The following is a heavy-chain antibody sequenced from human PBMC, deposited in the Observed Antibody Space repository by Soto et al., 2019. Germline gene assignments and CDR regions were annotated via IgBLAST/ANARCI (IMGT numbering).Heavy chain of an antibody. CDR3: ARTKGIVLMVYAPTRGPFDY. V-gene: IGHV3-30-3*01. CDR1: GFTFSSYP. CDR2: ISYDGSNK. D-gene: IGHD2-8*01. Sequence: GGSLRLSCAASGFTFSSYPIPGARQAPGKGLKVVAVISYDGSNKYYADSVKGRFTISRDNSKNTLYLQMNSLRAEDTAVYYCARTKGIVLMVYAPTRGPFDYWGQGTLVTVSS. J-gene: IGHJ4*02.